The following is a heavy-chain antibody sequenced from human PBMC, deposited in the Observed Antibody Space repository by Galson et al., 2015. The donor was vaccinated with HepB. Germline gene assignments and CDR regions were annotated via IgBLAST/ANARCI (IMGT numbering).Heavy chain of an antibody. D-gene: IGHD3-10*01. CDR3: ARVLWFGELIDY. CDR2: ISSSGDTI. Sequence: SLRLSCAASGFTFSSYSMNWVRQAPGKGLEWISYISSSGDTIYYADSVKGRFTISRDNAKNPLYLQMNSLRDEDTAVYYCARVLWFGELIDYWGQGTLVTVSS. V-gene: IGHV3-48*02. CDR1: GFTFSSYS. J-gene: IGHJ4*02.